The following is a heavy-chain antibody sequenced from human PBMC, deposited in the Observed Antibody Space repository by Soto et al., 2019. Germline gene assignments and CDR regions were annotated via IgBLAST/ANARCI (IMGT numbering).Heavy chain of an antibody. CDR2: INHSGST. Sequence: SETLSLTCAVYGGSFSGYYWSWIRQPPGKGLEWIGEINHSGSTNYNPSLKSRVTISVDTSKNQFSLKLSSVTAADTAVYYCARGTDDYVWGSYRYKSPEYYFDYWGQGTLVTVPQ. D-gene: IGHD3-16*02. J-gene: IGHJ4*02. V-gene: IGHV4-34*01. CDR3: ARGTDDYVWGSYRYKSPEYYFDY. CDR1: GGSFSGYY.